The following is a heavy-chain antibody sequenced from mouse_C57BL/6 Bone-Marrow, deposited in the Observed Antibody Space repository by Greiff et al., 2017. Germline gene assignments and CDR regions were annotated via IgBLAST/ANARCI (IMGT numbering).Heavy chain of an antibody. Sequence: VQLQESGAELARPGASVKLSCKASGYTFTSYGISWVKQRTGQGLEWIGEIDPRSGNTYYNEKFKGKATVTAYKSSSTAYIELRSLTSEDSAVYYCARPGVVPCGGCFAYWGQGTLVTVSA. CDR2: IDPRSGNT. J-gene: IGHJ3*01. D-gene: IGHD1-1*01. V-gene: IGHV1-81*01. CDR1: GYTFTSYG. CDR3: ARPGVVPCGGCFAY.